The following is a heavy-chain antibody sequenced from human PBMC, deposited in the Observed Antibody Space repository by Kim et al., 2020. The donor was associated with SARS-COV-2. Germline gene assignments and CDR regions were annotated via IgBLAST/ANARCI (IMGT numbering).Heavy chain of an antibody. CDR3: ARLYSSGWYEFDY. Sequence: YSQRFQGRVTITSDTSASTAYMELSSLRSEDTAVYYWARLYSSGWYEFDYWGQGTLVTVSS. V-gene: IGHV1-3*01. D-gene: IGHD6-19*01. J-gene: IGHJ4*02.